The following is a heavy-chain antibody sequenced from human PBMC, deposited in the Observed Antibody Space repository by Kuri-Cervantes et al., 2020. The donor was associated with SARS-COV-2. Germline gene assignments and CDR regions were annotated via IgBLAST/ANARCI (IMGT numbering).Heavy chain of an antibody. CDR1: GGSFSGYQ. CDR2: INDSGAT. D-gene: IGHD6-13*01. CDR3: ARVKKQLVRLDYYYYMDV. Sequence: SETLSLTCAVYGGSFSGYQWSWIRQTPGMGLEWIGQINDSGATKYNPSLKSRVIVSMDKSKNQFSLKLSSVTAADTAVYYCARVKKQLVRLDYYYYMDVWGKGTPVTVSS. J-gene: IGHJ6*03. V-gene: IGHV4-34*01.